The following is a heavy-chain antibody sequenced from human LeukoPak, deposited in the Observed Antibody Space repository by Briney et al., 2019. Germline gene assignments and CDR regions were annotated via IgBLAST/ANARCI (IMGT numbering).Heavy chain of an antibody. J-gene: IGHJ4*02. CDR3: ARGYDSSGYSAGGYDY. CDR2: IIPILGIA. D-gene: IGHD3-22*01. V-gene: IGHV1-69*04. CDR1: GGTFSSYA. Sequence: GASVKVSCKASGGTFSSYAISWVRQAPGQGLEWMGRIIPILGIANYAQKFQGRVTITADKSTSTAYMELSSLRSEDTAVYYCARGYDSSGYSAGGYDYWGQGTLVTVSS.